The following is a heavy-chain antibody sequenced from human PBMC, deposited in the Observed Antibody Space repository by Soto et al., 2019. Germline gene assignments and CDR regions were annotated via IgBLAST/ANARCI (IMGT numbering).Heavy chain of an antibody. V-gene: IGHV3-23*01. CDR1: GFTFSSYA. CDR2: ISGSGGST. J-gene: IGHJ4*02. D-gene: IGHD3-3*01. CDR3: AKVYQMYYDFWSGYYGPVYFDY. Sequence: GSLRLSCAASGFTFSSYAMSWVRQAPGKGLEWVSAISGSGGSTYYADSVKGRFTISRDNSKNTLYLQMNSLRAEDTAVYYCAKVYQMYYDFWSGYYGPVYFDYWGQGTLVTVSS.